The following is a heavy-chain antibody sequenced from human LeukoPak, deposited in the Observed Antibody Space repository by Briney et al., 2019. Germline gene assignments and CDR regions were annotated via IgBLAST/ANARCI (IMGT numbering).Heavy chain of an antibody. Sequence: PGGSLRLSCAASGFTVSSTYMNWVRQAPGKGLEWVSLINSVGSTYYADSVEGRFTISRDNSKNTVYLQMNSLRAEDTAVYFCARGEGASISRRYFDYWGQGALVTVSS. CDR2: INSVGST. D-gene: IGHD2-2*01. CDR3: ARGEGASISRRYFDY. CDR1: GFTVSSTY. V-gene: IGHV3-66*01. J-gene: IGHJ4*02.